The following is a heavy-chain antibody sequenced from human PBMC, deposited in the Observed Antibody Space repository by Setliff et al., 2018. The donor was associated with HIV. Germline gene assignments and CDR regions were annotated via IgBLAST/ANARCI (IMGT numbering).Heavy chain of an antibody. J-gene: IGHJ4*02. Sequence: LRLSCAASGFTFSASSLHWVRQASGKGLEWVGRIRNKANNYATAYAASVTGRFTISRDDSKNTAYLQMNSLKTEDTAVYYCSPLRIVTYAHDWGQGTLVTVSS. CDR3: SPLRIVTYAHD. D-gene: IGHD2-2*01. CDR1: GFTFSASS. CDR2: IRNKANNYAT. V-gene: IGHV3-73*01.